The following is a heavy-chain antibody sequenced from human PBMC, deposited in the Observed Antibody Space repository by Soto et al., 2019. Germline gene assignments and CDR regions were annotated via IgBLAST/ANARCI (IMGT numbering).Heavy chain of an antibody. D-gene: IGHD3-3*01. V-gene: IGHV1-2*04. CDR2: INPNSGGT. Sequence: ASVKVSCKASGYTFTGYYMHWVRQAPGQGLEWMGWINPNSGGTNYAQKFQGWVTMTRDTSISTAYMELSRLRSDDTAVYYCARALRFLPAPPSSYGMDVWGQGTTVTVFS. J-gene: IGHJ6*02. CDR3: ARALRFLPAPPSSYGMDV. CDR1: GYTFTGYY.